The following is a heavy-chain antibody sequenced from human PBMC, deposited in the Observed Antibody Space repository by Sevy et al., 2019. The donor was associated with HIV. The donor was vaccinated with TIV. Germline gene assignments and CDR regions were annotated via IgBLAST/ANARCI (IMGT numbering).Heavy chain of an antibody. J-gene: IGHJ4*02. D-gene: IGHD2-8*01. CDR2: IGYDGNNK. CDR1: GFNFSIYG. CDR3: ARDPRMYGDYLLAYFDY. V-gene: IGHV3-33*01. Sequence: GGSLRLSCVVSGFNFSIYGMHWVRQAPGKGLEWVAVIGYDGNNKYYADSVKGRFTISRDNSKNTLFLQMDSLRAEDTAVYYCARDPRMYGDYLLAYFDYWGQGALVTVSS.